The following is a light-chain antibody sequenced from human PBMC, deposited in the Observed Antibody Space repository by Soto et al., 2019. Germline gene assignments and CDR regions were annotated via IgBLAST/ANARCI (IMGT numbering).Light chain of an antibody. CDR1: SSDVGGYNY. CDR2: DVS. J-gene: IGLJ1*01. CDR3: SSYRSSSLYV. V-gene: IGLV2-14*01. Sequence: QSALTQPASVSGSPGQSITISCTGTSSDVGGYNYVSWYQQLPGKAPKLMIYDVSDRPSGVSNRFSGSKSGNTASLTISGLQAEDEADYYCSSYRSSSLYVFGTGTKVTVL.